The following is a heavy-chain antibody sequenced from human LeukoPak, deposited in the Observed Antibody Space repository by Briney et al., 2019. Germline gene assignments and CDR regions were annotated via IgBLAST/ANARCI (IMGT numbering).Heavy chain of an antibody. J-gene: IGHJ4*02. V-gene: IGHV1-2*02. Sequence: ASVKVSCKASGYTFTGYYMHWVRQAPGQGLEWMGWINPNSGGTNYAQKFQGRVTMTRDTSISTAYMELSRLRSDDTAVYYCARDRHYYDSSGYYRVFDYWGQGTLVTVSS. CDR3: ARDRHYYDSSGYYRVFDY. D-gene: IGHD3-22*01. CDR1: GYTFTGYY. CDR2: INPNSGGT.